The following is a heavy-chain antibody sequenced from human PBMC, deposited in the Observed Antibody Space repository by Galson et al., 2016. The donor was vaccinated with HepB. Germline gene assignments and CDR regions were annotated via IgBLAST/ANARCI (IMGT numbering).Heavy chain of an antibody. Sequence: SLRLSCAASGFTFNSHAMTWVRQTPEKGLEWVSVITPSGGATYYADSVKGRFTVSRDNSKNMVYLQMNSLRAEDTALYFCVRNIAGADWGQGTLVTVSS. CDR2: ITPSGGAT. CDR1: GFTFNSHA. CDR3: VRNIAGAD. V-gene: IGHV3-23*01. J-gene: IGHJ4*02. D-gene: IGHD6-19*01.